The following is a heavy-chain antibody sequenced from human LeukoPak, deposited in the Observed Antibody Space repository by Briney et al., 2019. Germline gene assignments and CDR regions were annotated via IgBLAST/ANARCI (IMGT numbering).Heavy chain of an antibody. Sequence: PGGSLRLSCAASGFTFSSYAMSWVRQAPRKGLEWVSAISASGGSTFYADSVKGRFTISRDNSKNTLYLQMNSLRAEDTALYYCAKGRGYSGYDFFDYWGQGTLVTVSS. J-gene: IGHJ4*02. D-gene: IGHD5-12*01. CDR1: GFTFSSYA. CDR3: AKGRGYSGYDFFDY. V-gene: IGHV3-23*01. CDR2: ISASGGST.